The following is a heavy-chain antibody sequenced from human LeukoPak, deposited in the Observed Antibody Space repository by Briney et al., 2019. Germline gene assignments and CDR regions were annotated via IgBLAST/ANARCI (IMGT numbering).Heavy chain of an antibody. Sequence: ASVKVSFKASGYTFTGYYMHWVRQAPGQGLEWMGWINPNSGGTNYAQKFQGRVTMTRDTSISTAYMELSRLRSDDTAVYYCAAPVRGVKSFDYWGQGTLVTVSS. CDR2: INPNSGGT. CDR1: GYTFTGYY. V-gene: IGHV1-2*02. CDR3: AAPVRGVKSFDY. D-gene: IGHD3-10*01. J-gene: IGHJ4*02.